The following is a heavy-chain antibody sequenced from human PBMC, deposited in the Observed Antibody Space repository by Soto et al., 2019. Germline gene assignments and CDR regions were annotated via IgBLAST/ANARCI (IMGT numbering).Heavy chain of an antibody. J-gene: IGHJ4*02. D-gene: IGHD3-3*01. CDR1: GFTFSSYA. Sequence: GGSLRLSCAASGFTFSSYAMSWVRQAPGKGLEWVSAISGSGGSTHYADSVKGRFTISRDNSKNTLYLQMNSLRAEDTAVYYCAKMYDFWSGYYTGWGQGTLVTVSS. CDR2: ISGSGGST. CDR3: AKMYDFWSGYYTG. V-gene: IGHV3-23*01.